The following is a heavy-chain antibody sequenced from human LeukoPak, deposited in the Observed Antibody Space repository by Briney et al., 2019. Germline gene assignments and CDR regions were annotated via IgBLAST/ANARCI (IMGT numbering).Heavy chain of an antibody. CDR2: INSDGSGT. CDR1: GFTFSSYW. D-gene: IGHD2/OR15-2a*01. J-gene: IGHJ4*02. V-gene: IGHV3-74*01. CDR3: ARDSGTTDFDY. Sequence: TGGSLRLSCVASGFTFSSYWMHWVRQAPGKGLVWVSRINSDGSGTRYADSVKGRFTISRDNAKNTLYLQMNTLRAEDTAAYYCARDSGTTDFDYWGQGTLVTVSS.